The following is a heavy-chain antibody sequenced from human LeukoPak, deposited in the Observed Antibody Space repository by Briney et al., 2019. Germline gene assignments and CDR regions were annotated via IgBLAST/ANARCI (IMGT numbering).Heavy chain of an antibody. J-gene: IGHJ4*02. CDR1: GFTFSSYS. V-gene: IGHV3-48*04. CDR3: AKDVFNSGYDFGVDY. CDR2: ISSSSSTI. D-gene: IGHD5-12*01. Sequence: PGGSLRLSCAASGFTFSSYSMNWVRQAPGKGLEWVSYISSSSSTIYYADSVKGRFTISRDNSKNSLYLQMNSLRTEDTALYYCAKDVFNSGYDFGVDYWGQGTLVTVSS.